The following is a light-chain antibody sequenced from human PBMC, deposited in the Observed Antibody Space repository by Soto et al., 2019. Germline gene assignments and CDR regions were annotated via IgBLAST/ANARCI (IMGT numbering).Light chain of an antibody. J-gene: IGKJ5*01. CDR1: HSVSSSY. CDR2: GTS. Sequence: IVLTQSPGTLSLSPGERATLSCRASHSVSSSYLAWYQHKPGQSPRLLIYGTSIRVTGIPDRFSGSGSGTDFTLTISRLEPEDFAVYYCQQYGSSPPITFGQATRLEIK. CDR3: QQYGSSPPIT. V-gene: IGKV3-20*01.